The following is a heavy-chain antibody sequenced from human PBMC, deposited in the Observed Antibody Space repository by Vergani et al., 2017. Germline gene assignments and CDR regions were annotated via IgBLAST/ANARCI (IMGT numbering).Heavy chain of an antibody. Sequence: QVQLQESGPGLVRPSETLSLTCTVSGGSLSGYYRNWIRQTPGEGLEWIGYVEDSGYFNYNPSLKTRVSMSSDTSNNQFSLMLSSVTFADTAVYYCARSSVSRNPPDYFDNWGQGSLVTVSS. J-gene: IGHJ4*02. V-gene: IGHV4-59*01. CDR2: VEDSGYF. CDR3: ARSSVSRNPPDYFDN. CDR1: GGSLSGYY. D-gene: IGHD1-14*01.